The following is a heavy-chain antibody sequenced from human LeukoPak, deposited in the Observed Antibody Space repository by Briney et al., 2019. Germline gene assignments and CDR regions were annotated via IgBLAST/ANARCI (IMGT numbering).Heavy chain of an antibody. Sequence: ASVKVSCKASGYTFTGYYMHWVRQAPGQGLEWMGWINPNSGGTNYAQKFQGRVTMTRDTSISTAYMELSRLRSDDTAVYYCARDPFHGSGSYYSLAYFDYWGQGTLVTVSS. V-gene: IGHV1-2*02. CDR3: ARDPFHGSGSYYSLAYFDY. J-gene: IGHJ4*02. D-gene: IGHD3-10*01. CDR1: GYTFTGYY. CDR2: INPNSGGT.